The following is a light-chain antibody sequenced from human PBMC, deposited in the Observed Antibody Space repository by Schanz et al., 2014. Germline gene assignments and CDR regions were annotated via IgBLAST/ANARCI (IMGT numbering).Light chain of an antibody. J-gene: IGKJ4*01. CDR3: QQADSFPLT. CDR2: RAS. V-gene: IGKV1-12*01. Sequence: DIQMTQSPSTLSASVGDRVTITCRASQSISSRLAWYQQKPGKAPKLLIYRASRLQSGVPSRFSGSGSGTDFTLTISNLQPEDFATYYCQQADSFPLTFGGGTKVEIK. CDR1: QSISSR.